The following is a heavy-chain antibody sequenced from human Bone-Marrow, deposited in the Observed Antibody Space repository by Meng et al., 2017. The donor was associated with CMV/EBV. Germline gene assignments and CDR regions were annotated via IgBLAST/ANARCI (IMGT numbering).Heavy chain of an antibody. CDR2: IIPIFGTA. D-gene: IGHD5-24*01. J-gene: IGHJ4*02. CDR1: GGTFSSYA. Sequence: SVKVSCKASGGTFSSYAISWVRQAPGQGLEWMGGIIPIFGTANYAQKLQGRVTMTTDTSTSTAYMELRSLRSDDTAVYYWSRARQVEMATIDDYWGQGTLVTVSS. V-gene: IGHV1-69*05. CDR3: SRARQVEMATIDDY.